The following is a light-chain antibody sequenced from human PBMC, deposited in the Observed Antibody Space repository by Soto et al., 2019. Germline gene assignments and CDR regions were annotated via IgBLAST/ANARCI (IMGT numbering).Light chain of an antibody. CDR3: QTWGTGFQV. V-gene: IGLV4-69*01. J-gene: IGLJ2*01. CDR2: LNNDGSH. Sequence: QLVLTQPPSASASLGASVKLTCTLSSGHSSYAIAWYQKQPEKGPRYLMDLNNDGSHTKGDGIPDRFSGSSSGAERYLIISSLQSEDEADYYCQTWGTGFQVFGGGTKVTVL. CDR1: SGHSSYA.